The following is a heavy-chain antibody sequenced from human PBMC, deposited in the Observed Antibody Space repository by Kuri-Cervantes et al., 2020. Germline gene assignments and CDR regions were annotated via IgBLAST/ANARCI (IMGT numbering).Heavy chain of an antibody. CDR1: GYSFTSYW. D-gene: IGHD3-9*01. Sequence: GGSLRLSCKGSGYSFTSYWIGWVRQMPGKGLEWVGIIYPGDSDTRYSPSFEGQVTISADKSISTAYLQWSSLKASDTAMYYCARNHHDILTGYYDFYMDVWGKGTTVTVSS. CDR2: IYPGDSDT. CDR3: ARNHHDILTGYYDFYMDV. V-gene: IGHV5-51*01. J-gene: IGHJ6*03.